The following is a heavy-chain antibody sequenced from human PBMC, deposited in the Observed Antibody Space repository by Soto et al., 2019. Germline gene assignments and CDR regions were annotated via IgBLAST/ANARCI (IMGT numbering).Heavy chain of an antibody. CDR3: ARTIVVVPAGIYYFDY. CDR2: IYYSGST. V-gene: IGHV4-31*03. CDR1: GGSISSGGYY. J-gene: IGHJ4*02. Sequence: QVQLQESGPGLVKPSQTLSLTCTVSGGSISSGGYYWSWIRQHPGKGLEWIGYIYYSGSTYYSPSLKSRVTISVDTSKNQFSLKLSSVTAADTAVYYCARTIVVVPAGIYYFDYWGQGTLVTVSS. D-gene: IGHD2-2*01.